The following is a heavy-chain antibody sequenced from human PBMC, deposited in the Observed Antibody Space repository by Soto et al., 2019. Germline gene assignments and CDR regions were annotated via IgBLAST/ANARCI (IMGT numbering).Heavy chain of an antibody. CDR3: ARATSIAVAGKES. Sequence: QVQLVQSGGEVRKPGASVKVSCKASGDTITNYGISWVRQAPGQGLEWMGWISFYNGNTKYAQNLQGRVTWTTDTSTSTAYMELRSLRSDDTAVYYCARATSIAVAGKESWGQGTLVTVSS. D-gene: IGHD6-19*01. CDR1: GDTITNYG. CDR2: ISFYNGNT. V-gene: IGHV1-18*01. J-gene: IGHJ4*02.